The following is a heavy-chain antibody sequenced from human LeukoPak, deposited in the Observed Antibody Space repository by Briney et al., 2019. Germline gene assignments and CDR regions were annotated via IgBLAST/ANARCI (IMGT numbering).Heavy chain of an antibody. CDR3: ARRWGNIVGVTYEY. J-gene: IGHJ4*02. V-gene: IGHV4-39*01. Sequence: SETLSLTCTISGISITSVSHYWGWIRQPPGKGLEWIGDIYYTGSTYYSPSLRSRVTMSVHTSENQFSLRLNSVTAVDTAVYYCARRWGNIVGVTYEYWGQGTLVTVSS. CDR2: IYYTGST. CDR1: GISITSVSHY. D-gene: IGHD3-16*01.